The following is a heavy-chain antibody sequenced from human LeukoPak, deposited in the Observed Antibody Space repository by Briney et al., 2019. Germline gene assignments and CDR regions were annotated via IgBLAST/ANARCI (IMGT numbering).Heavy chain of an antibody. CDR1: GGSISSYY. CDR3: ASSSSWPGARYDY. V-gene: IGHV4-4*07. J-gene: IGHJ4*02. Sequence: PSETLSLTCTVSGGSISSYYWSWVRQPAGKGLEWVGRIYTSGSTNYNPPLKSRVTMSVDTSKNQFSLKLSSVTAADTAVYYCASSSSWPGARYDYWGQGTLVTVSS. D-gene: IGHD6-13*01. CDR2: IYTSGST.